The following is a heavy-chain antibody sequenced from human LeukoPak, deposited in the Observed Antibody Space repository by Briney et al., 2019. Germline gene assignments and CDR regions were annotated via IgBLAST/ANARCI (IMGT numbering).Heavy chain of an antibody. J-gene: IGHJ4*02. D-gene: IGHD6-13*01. V-gene: IGHV4-61*09. CDR1: VGSISTGNYY. CDR3: ARDWGIAAATPYYFDH. Sequence: SEALSLTCTVSVGSISTGNYYYSWIRQSAGKGMEWIGNIYMSGSTRYNPSLMGRVAMSVDTLKNQFSLKIASATAADTAVYYCARDWGIAAATPYYFDHWGQGILVTVSS. CDR2: IYMSGST.